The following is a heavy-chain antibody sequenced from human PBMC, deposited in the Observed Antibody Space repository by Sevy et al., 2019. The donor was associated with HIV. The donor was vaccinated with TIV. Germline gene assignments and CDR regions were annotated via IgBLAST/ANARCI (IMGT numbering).Heavy chain of an antibody. CDR2: ISSDGSST. CDR3: ARDYNSGWRKFNLFDP. CDR1: GFTFSSYW. D-gene: IGHD6-19*01. Sequence: GGSLRLSCAASGFTFSSYWMHWVRQAPGKGLVWVSRISSDGSSTNYADSVKGRFTISRDNAKNTLYLQMNSLRAEDTAVYYCARDYNSGWRKFNLFDPWGQGTLVTVSS. J-gene: IGHJ5*02. V-gene: IGHV3-74*01.